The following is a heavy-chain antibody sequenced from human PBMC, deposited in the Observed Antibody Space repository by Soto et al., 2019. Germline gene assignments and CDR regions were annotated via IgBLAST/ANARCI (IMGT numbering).Heavy chain of an antibody. CDR1: GFTFGSYW. Sequence: GGSLRLSCAASGFTFGSYWMGWVRQAPGKGLEWMALILHDGSAEYYADSVKGRFTISRDNSKSTLYLQMNSLRAEDTTVYYCARSRDGYSFYFYYGMDVWGQGTTVTVSS. CDR2: ILHDGSAE. D-gene: IGHD4-4*01. J-gene: IGHJ6*02. V-gene: IGHV3-30*03. CDR3: ARSRDGYSFYFYYGMDV.